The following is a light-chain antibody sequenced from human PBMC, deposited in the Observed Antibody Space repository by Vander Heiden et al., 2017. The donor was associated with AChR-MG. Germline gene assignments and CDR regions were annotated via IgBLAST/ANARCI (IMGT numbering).Light chain of an antibody. V-gene: IGLV1-40*01. J-gene: IGLJ1*01. Sequence: QSVLTQPPSVSGAPAQRVTISCTGGGTTIPPRRDVQWYQHLPGTAPKLLIFENTNRASGIPDRFSGSKSGTSASLAITGLLAEDEADYYCQVYDSSLKAYVFGTGTKVTVL. CDR2: ENT. CDR1: GTTIPPRRD. CDR3: QVYDSSLKAYV.